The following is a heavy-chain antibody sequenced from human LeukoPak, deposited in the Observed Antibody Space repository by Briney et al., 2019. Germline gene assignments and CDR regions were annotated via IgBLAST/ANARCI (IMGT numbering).Heavy chain of an antibody. J-gene: IGHJ5*02. CDR2: IYYSGNT. V-gene: IGHV4-59*01. CDR3: ARDSSGWYHWFDP. D-gene: IGHD6-19*01. Sequence: SETLSLTCTVSGGSISSYYWSWIRQPPGKGLECIGYIYYSGNTNYNPSLKSRVTISVDTSKNQFSLKLSSVTAADTAVYYCARDSSGWYHWFDPWGQGILVTVSS. CDR1: GGSISSYY.